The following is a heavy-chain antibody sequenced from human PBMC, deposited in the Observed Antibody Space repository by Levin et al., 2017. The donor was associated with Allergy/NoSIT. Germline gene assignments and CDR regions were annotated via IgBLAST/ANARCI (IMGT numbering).Heavy chain of an antibody. J-gene: IGHJ3*01. CDR1: GFTLRDYW. D-gene: IGHD5-12*01. Sequence: PGGSLRLSCAASGFTLRDYWMTWARQTPGRGLEWVASINEDGSQKNYLDSVKGRFTISRDNAKDSVDLQMDYLRDDDTALYYCARHLRGDSAYDAFDVWGHGTMVTFSS. V-gene: IGHV3-7*03. CDR3: ARHLRGDSAYDAFDV. CDR2: INEDGSQK.